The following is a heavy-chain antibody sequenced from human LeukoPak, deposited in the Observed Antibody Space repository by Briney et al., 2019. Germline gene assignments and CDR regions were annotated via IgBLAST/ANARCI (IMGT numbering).Heavy chain of an antibody. CDR2: IIPIFGTA. Sequence: EASVKVSCKASGGTFSSYAISWVRQAPGQGLEWMGGIIPIFGTANYAQKFQGRVTITTDESTSTAYMELSSLRSEDTAVYYCARSRLYYYYYYMDVRGKGTTVTVSS. J-gene: IGHJ6*03. V-gene: IGHV1-69*05. CDR1: GGTFSSYA. CDR3: ARSRLYYYYYYMDV.